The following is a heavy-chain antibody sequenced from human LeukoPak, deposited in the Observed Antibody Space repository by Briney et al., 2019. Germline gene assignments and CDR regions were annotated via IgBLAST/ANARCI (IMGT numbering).Heavy chain of an antibody. V-gene: IGHV4-59*12. Sequence: PSETLSLTCTVSGGSISSYYWSWIRQPPGKGLEWMGYIYYSGSTNYNPSLKSRVTISVDTSKNQFSLKLSSVTAADTAVYYCARTTAVAGTRWFDPWGQGTLVTVSS. CDR2: IYYSGST. CDR3: ARTTAVAGTRWFDP. J-gene: IGHJ5*02. D-gene: IGHD6-19*01. CDR1: GGSISSYY.